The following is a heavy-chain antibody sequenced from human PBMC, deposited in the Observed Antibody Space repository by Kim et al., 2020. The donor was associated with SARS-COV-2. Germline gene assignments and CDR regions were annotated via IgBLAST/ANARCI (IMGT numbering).Heavy chain of an antibody. CDR1: GYTFTGYY. CDR2: INPNSGGT. V-gene: IGHV1-2*06. D-gene: IGHD5-12*01. Sequence: ASVKVSCKASGYTFTGYYMHWVRQAPGQGLEWMGRINPNSGGTNYAQKFQGRVTMTRDTSISTAYMELSRLRSDDTAVYYCAREGDIVATTLYYYGMDVWGQGTTVTVSS. CDR3: AREGDIVATTLYYYGMDV. J-gene: IGHJ6*02.